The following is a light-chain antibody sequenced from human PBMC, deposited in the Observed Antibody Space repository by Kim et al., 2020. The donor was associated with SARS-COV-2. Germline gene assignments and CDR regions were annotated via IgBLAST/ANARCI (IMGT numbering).Light chain of an antibody. Sequence: VSPGQTATIACYGAKLGNKYACWYHQKPGQSPVLVIYQDSKRPSGIPERFSGSSSGNTATLTISGTQAMDEDDYYCQAWDGNTVVFGRGTQLTVL. CDR2: QDS. V-gene: IGLV3-1*01. CDR3: QAWDGNTVV. J-gene: IGLJ2*01. CDR1: KLGNKY.